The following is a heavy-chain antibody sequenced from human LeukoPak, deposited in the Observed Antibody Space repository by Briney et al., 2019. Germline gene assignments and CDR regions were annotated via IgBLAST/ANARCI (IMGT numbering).Heavy chain of an antibody. CDR2: INWNGGGT. CDR1: GFTFDDYG. V-gene: IGHV3-20*04. CDR3: ARGFSSGFPFDY. J-gene: IGHJ4*02. D-gene: IGHD6-19*01. Sequence: GGSLRLSCAASGFTFDDYGMSWVRQAPGKGLEWVSGINWNGGGTGYADSVKGRFTISRDNAKNSLYLQMNSLRAEDTALYYCARGFSSGFPFDYWGQGTLVTVSS.